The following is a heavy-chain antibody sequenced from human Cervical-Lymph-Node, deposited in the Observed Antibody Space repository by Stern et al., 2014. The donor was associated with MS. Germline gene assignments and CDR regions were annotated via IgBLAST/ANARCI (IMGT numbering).Heavy chain of an antibody. CDR2: IYYKGST. CDR3: ARDRFRDAETRYYYQHYGMDV. V-gene: IGHV4-61*01. D-gene: IGHD2-2*01. Sequence: QVQLQESGPGRVKPSETLSLTCSVSDGSVSSGSAYWSWIRQPPGQGLAWIGDIYYKGSTNYSPSLKSRATISVDTSKNQFSLQVTSVTAADTAIYYCARDRFRDAETRYYYQHYGMDVWGPGTTVTVSS. J-gene: IGHJ6*02. CDR1: DGSVSSGSAY.